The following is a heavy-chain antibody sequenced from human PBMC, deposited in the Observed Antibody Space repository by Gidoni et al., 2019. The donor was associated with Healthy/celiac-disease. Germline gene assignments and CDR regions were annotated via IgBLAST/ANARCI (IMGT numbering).Heavy chain of an antibody. CDR2: MNPNSGNT. CDR3: ARVGGYSYGFFDY. D-gene: IGHD5-18*01. V-gene: IGHV1-8*01. J-gene: IGHJ4*02. CDR1: GYTFTSYD. Sequence: QVQLVQSGAEVKKPGASVKVSCKASGYTFTSYDINWVRQATGQGLEWMGWMNPNSGNTGYAKKFQGRDSMTRNTAIRTAYMELSSLRSEDTAVYYCARVGGYSYGFFDYWGQGTLVTVSS.